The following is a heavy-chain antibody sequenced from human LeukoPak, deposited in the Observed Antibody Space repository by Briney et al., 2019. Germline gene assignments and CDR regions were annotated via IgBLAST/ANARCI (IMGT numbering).Heavy chain of an antibody. CDR3: ARGVPYSSGHGDFDY. D-gene: IGHD6-19*01. CDR2: VYYSGGT. J-gene: IGHJ4*02. V-gene: IGHV4-39*01. Sequence: SETLSLTCTVSGDSISSRGYYWGWVRQPPGKGLEWIGSVYYSGGTHSTPSLKSRVTISVDTSINQFSLKLSSVTAADTAVYYCARGVPYSSGHGDFDYWGRGTLVTVSS. CDR1: GDSISSRGYY.